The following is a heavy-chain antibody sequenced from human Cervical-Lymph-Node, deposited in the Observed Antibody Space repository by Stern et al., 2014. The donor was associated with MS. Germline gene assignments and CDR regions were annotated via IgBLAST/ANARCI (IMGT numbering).Heavy chain of an antibody. CDR1: GFTFSSFA. J-gene: IGHJ4*02. V-gene: IGHV3-23*04. Sequence: EVQLVESGGGLVQSGGSLRLSCTVSGFTFSSFAMSWVRQAPGKGLEWVSAISGSGRTTYYADSVKGLFTISRDNSKNTLYLQMISLRAEDTAVYYCAKDSSSWPENYFDYWVQGTPVTVSS. CDR3: AKDSSSWPENYFDY. CDR2: ISGSGRTT. D-gene: IGHD6-13*01.